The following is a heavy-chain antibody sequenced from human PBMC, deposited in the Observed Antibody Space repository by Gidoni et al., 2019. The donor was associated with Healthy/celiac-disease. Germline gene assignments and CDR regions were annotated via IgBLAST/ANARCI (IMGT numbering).Heavy chain of an antibody. J-gene: IGHJ3*02. CDR2: ISSSSSTI. CDR3: ARDWCSSTSCYPAFDI. D-gene: IGHD2-2*01. Sequence: EVQLVESGGGLVQPGGSLRLSCAASGFTFRSYSMNWVRQAPGKGLEWVSYISSSSSTIYYADSVKGRFTISRDNAKNSLYLQMNSLRDEDTAVYYCARDWCSSTSCYPAFDIWGQGTMVTVSS. CDR1: GFTFRSYS. V-gene: IGHV3-48*02.